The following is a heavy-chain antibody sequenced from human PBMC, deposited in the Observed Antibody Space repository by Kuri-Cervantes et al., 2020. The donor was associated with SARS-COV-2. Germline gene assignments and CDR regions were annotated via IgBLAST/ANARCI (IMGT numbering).Heavy chain of an antibody. CDR2: IYHSGST. V-gene: IGHV4-38-2*02. CDR1: GYSISSGYY. CDR3: ARRNMDV. Sequence: SETLSLTCTVSGYSISSGYYLGWIRQPPGKGLEWIGSIYHSGSTNYNPSLKSRVTMSVDTSKNQFSLKLSSVTAADTAVYYCARRNMDVWGKGTTVTVSS. J-gene: IGHJ6*03.